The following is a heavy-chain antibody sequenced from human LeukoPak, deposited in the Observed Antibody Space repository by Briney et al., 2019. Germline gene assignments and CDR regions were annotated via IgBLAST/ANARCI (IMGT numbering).Heavy chain of an antibody. J-gene: IGHJ6*02. CDR1: GFTFSAFG. CDR3: TKDYCGKFCSAV. D-gene: IGHD3-9*01. Sequence: PGGSLRLSCAASGFTFSAFGMNRVRQAPGKGLEWVSTITKSGDSTYYVDSVKGRFTISRDNSKNTLYLQMNSLRAEDTAKYYCTKDYCGKFCSAVWGQGTTVTVSS. V-gene: IGHV3-23*01. CDR2: ITKSGDST.